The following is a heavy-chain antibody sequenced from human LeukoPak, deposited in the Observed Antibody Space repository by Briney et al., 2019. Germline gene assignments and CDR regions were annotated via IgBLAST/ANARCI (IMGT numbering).Heavy chain of an antibody. CDR2: ISGSGGST. Sequence: GGSLRLSCAASGFTFSTFAMIWVRQPPGKGLEWVSAISGSGGSTYYADSVKGRFTISRDNSKDTLYLQMNSLRAEDTAVYYCAKELRRAFDIWGQGTMVTVSS. J-gene: IGHJ3*02. CDR1: GFTFSTFA. D-gene: IGHD3-16*01. V-gene: IGHV3-23*01. CDR3: AKELRRAFDI.